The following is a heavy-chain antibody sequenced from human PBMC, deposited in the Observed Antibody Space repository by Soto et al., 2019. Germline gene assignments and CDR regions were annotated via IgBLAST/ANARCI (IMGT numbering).Heavy chain of an antibody. J-gene: IGHJ6*02. Sequence: SETLSLTCTVSGGSISSSSYYWGWIRQPPGKGLEWIGSIYYSGSTYYNPSLKSRVTISVDTSKNQFSLKLSSVTAADTAVYYCASYGGYYYYYYGMDVWGQGTTVTVSS. CDR2: IYYSGST. D-gene: IGHD3-10*01. V-gene: IGHV4-39*01. CDR3: ASYGGYYYYYYGMDV. CDR1: GGSISSSSYY.